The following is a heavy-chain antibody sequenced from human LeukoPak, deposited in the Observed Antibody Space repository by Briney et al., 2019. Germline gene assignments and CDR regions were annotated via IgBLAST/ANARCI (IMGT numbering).Heavy chain of an antibody. V-gene: IGHV3-7*01. CDR1: GFTLSSYW. J-gene: IGHJ4*02. Sequence: GGSLRLSCAASGFTLSSYWMSWVRQAPGKGLEWVANIKQDGSEKYYVDSVKGRFTISRDNAKNSLYLQMNSLRAEDTAVYYCARFSQLGTLDYFDYWGQGTLVTVSS. CDR2: IKQDGSEK. D-gene: IGHD7-27*01. CDR3: ARFSQLGTLDYFDY.